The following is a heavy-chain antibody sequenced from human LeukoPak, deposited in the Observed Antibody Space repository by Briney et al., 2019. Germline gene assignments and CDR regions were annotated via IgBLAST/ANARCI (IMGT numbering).Heavy chain of an antibody. CDR1: GFTFSSYA. D-gene: IGHD6-13*01. J-gene: IGHJ5*02. V-gene: IGHV3-30-3*01. CDR3: AEDRTAAGRGDWFDP. Sequence: GGSLRLSCTASGFTFSSYAMHWVRQAPGKGLEWVAVILYNGSNKNYADSVKGRFTIPRDNSKNTLYLQMNSLRAEDTAVYYCAEDRTAAGRGDWFDPXXQXXLXTVXS. CDR2: ILYNGSNK.